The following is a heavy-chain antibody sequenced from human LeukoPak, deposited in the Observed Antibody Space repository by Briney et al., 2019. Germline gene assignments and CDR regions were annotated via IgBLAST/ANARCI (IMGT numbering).Heavy chain of an antibody. CDR3: AELGITMIGGV. CDR1: GFTFSIYE. D-gene: IGHD3-10*02. CDR2: ISSSGSTI. Sequence: GGSLRLSCAAAGFTFSIYEINSVRLAPGKGREWVSYISSSGSTIYYAGSVKGRFTISRDNAKNSLYLQMNSLRAEDTAVYYCAELGITMIGGVWGKGTTVTISS. J-gene: IGHJ6*04. V-gene: IGHV3-48*03.